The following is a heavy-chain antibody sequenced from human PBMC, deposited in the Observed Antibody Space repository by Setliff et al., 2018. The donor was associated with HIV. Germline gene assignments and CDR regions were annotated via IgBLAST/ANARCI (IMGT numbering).Heavy chain of an antibody. Sequence: SETLSLTCSVSGGSMSTYYWSWIRQPAGKGLEWIGRIYSSGSTIYNPSPRSRVTMSVDTSKSQLSLKLTSVTAADTAVYYCARVFPPIRGAPFGTPPGAFDIWGQGTMVTVSS. CDR3: ARVFPPIRGAPFGTPPGAFDI. CDR2: IYSSGST. J-gene: IGHJ3*02. CDR1: GGSMSTYY. V-gene: IGHV4-4*07. D-gene: IGHD2-15*01.